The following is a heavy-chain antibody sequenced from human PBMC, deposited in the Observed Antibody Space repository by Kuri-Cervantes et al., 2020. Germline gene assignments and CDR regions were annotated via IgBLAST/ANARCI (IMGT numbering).Heavy chain of an antibody. D-gene: IGHD3-10*01. Sequence: GESLKFSCAASGFTFSSYGMHWVRQAPGKGLEWVAVIWYDGSNKYYADSVKGRFTISRDNSKNTLYLQMNSLRAEDTAVYYCASWFGELPVDYWGQGTLVTVSS. J-gene: IGHJ4*02. V-gene: IGHV3-33*01. CDR3: ASWFGELPVDY. CDR2: IWYDGSNK. CDR1: GFTFSSYG.